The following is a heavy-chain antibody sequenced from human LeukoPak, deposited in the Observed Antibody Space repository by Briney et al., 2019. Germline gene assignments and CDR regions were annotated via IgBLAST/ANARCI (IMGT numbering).Heavy chain of an antibody. CDR1: GGSISSYY. V-gene: IGHV4-59*01. CDR2: IYYSGST. Sequence: SETLSLTCTVSGGSISSYYWSWIRQPPGKGLEWIGYIYYSGSTNYNPSLKSRVTISVDTSKNQFSLKLSSVTAADTAVYYCARALGAIDDYWGQGTLVAVSS. J-gene: IGHJ4*02. CDR3: ARALGAIDDY. D-gene: IGHD1-26*01.